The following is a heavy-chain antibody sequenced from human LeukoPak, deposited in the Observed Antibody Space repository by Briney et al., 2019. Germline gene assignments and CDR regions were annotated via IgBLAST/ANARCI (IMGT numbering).Heavy chain of an antibody. CDR1: GGSISSGGYS. J-gene: IGHJ4*02. CDR2: IYHSGST. D-gene: IGHD2-2*01. Sequence: PSETLSLTCAVSGGSISSGGYSWSWIRQPPGKGLEWIGYIYHSGSTYYNPPLKSRVTISVGRSKNQFSLKLSSVTAADTAVYYCARGPQYCSSTSCSKVRYYYGSGSSTLFDYWGQGTLVTVSS. CDR3: ARGPQYCSSTSCSKVRYYYGSGSSTLFDY. V-gene: IGHV4-30-2*01.